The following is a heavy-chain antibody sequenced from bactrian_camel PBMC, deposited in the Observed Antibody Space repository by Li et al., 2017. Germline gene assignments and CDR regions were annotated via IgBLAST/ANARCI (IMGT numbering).Heavy chain of an antibody. D-gene: IGHD3*01. CDR2: IDTGDGST. Sequence: DVQLVESGGGSALAGGSVRLSCAASGYTFNTYSWFRQAPGKEREGVAAIDTGDGSTYYLNSVEGRFIISQDPTKNAVYLQMDSLAPEDTAMYYCAAGSSRGVPFRERGYPYWGQGTQVTVS. CDR3: AAGSSRGVPFRERGYPY. CDR1: GYTFNTY. V-gene: IGHV3S40*01. J-gene: IGHJ4*01.